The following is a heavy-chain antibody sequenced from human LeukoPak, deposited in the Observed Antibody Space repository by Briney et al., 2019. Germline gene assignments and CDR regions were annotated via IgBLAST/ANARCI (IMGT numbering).Heavy chain of an antibody. J-gene: IGHJ4*02. D-gene: IGHD6-19*01. CDR2: IWYDGSNK. CDR1: GFTFSSYG. V-gene: IGHV3-33*01. CDR3: ARDGSSGLYWVDY. Sequence: GGSLRLSCAASGFTFSSYGMHWVRQAPGKGLEWVAVIWYDGSNKYYADSVKGRFTISRDNSKNTLYLQMNSLRAEDTAAYYCARDGSSGLYWVDYWGQGTLVTVSS.